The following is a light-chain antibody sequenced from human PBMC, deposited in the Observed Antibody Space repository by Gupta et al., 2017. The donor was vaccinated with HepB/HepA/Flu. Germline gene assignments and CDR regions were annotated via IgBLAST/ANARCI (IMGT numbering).Light chain of an antibody. Sequence: QMTQSPSSLSASVGDRVTITCRASQSISSYLNWYQQKPGKAPKLLIYAASSLQSGVPSRFSGSGSGTDFTLTISSLQPEDFATYYCQQSYSTPYTFGQGTKLEIK. J-gene: IGKJ2*01. V-gene: IGKV1-39*01. CDR2: AAS. CDR3: QQSYSTPYT. CDR1: QSISSY.